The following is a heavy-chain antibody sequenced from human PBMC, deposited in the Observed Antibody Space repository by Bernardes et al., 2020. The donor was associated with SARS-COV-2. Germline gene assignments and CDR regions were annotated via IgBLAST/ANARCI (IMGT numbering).Heavy chain of an antibody. CDR2: INHSGST. Sequence: SETLSLTCAVYGGSFSGYYWSWIRQPPGKGLEWIGEINHSGSTNYNPSLKSRVTISVDTSKNQFSLKLSSVTAADTAVYYCARGIVVVPAAIRDYYYYYGMDVWGQGTTVTVSS. J-gene: IGHJ6*02. D-gene: IGHD2-2*02. CDR1: GGSFSGYY. V-gene: IGHV4-34*01. CDR3: ARGIVVVPAAIRDYYYYYGMDV.